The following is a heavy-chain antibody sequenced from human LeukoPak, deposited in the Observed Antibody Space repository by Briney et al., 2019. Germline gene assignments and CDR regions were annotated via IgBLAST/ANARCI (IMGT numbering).Heavy chain of an antibody. CDR3: ANTGYNYEFDY. Sequence: GGSLRLSCAASGFTFSTYWMHWVRQAPGKGLVWISRINRDGSGITYADSVKGRFTISRDNAKSIPYLQMNSLRAEDTAVYYCANTGYNYEFDYWGQGTLVTVSS. CDR2: INRDGSGI. V-gene: IGHV3-74*01. D-gene: IGHD5-18*01. CDR1: GFTFSTYW. J-gene: IGHJ4*02.